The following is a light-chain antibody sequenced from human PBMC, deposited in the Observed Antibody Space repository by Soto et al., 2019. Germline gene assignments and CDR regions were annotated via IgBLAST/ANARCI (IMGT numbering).Light chain of an antibody. CDR2: LEGSGSY. J-gene: IGLJ3*02. CDR1: SGHSSYI. Sequence: QPVLPQSSSASASLGSSVKLTCTLSSGHSSYIIAWHQQQPGKAPRYLMKLEGSGSYNKGSGVPDRFSGYSSGADRYLTISNLQFEDEADYYCETWDSNTRVFGGGTKVTVL. V-gene: IGLV4-60*02. CDR3: ETWDSNTRV.